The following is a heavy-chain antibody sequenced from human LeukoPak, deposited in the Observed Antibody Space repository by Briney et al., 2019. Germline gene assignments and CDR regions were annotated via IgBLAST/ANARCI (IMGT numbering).Heavy chain of an antibody. J-gene: IGHJ4*02. Sequence: TGGSLRLSCAASGFTFSGSWMSWVRQAPGKGLEWVASINKDGGEKNYVDSLKGRFTISRDNAKNSLYLQMNSLRAEDTAVYYCTRFKLSVVRGIISQPLAYWGQGTLLTVSS. CDR3: TRFKLSVVRGIISQPLAY. V-gene: IGHV3-7*03. CDR2: INKDGGEK. CDR1: GFTFSGSW. D-gene: IGHD3-10*01.